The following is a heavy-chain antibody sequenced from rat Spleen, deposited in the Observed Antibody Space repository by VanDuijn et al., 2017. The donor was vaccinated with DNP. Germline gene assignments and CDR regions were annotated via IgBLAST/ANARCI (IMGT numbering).Heavy chain of an antibody. CDR2: IGSPAYAP. CDR1: GFTFSAYY. J-gene: IGHJ2*01. V-gene: IGHV5-22*01. CDR3: VRWNSGHFDY. Sequence: EVQLVESGGGLVQPGRSLQLCGAASGFTFSAYYMSWVRLAPAKGLEWVAYIGSPAYAPYYADSVKGRFTISRDNAKSTLYLQMNTLRSEDMATYYCVRWNSGHFDYWGQGVMVTVSS. D-gene: IGHD4-3*01.